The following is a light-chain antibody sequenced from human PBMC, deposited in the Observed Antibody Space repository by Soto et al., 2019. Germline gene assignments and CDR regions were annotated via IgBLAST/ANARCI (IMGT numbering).Light chain of an antibody. J-gene: IGKJ4*01. CDR2: GAS. Sequence: ETVLTQSPGSLSLSLGDRATLSCRASQTVSNSYLAWYQQKPGQAPRLLIYGASSRATGIPDRFSGSGSGTDFTLTISRLEPEDFAVYYCQQYGSSPGTFGGGTKVDIK. CDR3: QQYGSSPGT. V-gene: IGKV3-20*01. CDR1: QTVSNSY.